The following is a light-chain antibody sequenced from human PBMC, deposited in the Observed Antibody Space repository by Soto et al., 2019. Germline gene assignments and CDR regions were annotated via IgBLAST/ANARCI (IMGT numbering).Light chain of an antibody. CDR1: QSVSSN. J-gene: IGKJ4*01. CDR2: DAS. Sequence: EIVMTQSPATLSASPGERATLSCRASQSVSSNLAWYQQKPGQAPRLLIYDASTRATGIPARFSGSGSGTEFTLTISSLQSEDFAVYYCQQYNTRPLTLGEGTKVEIK. CDR3: QQYNTRPLT. V-gene: IGKV3-15*01.